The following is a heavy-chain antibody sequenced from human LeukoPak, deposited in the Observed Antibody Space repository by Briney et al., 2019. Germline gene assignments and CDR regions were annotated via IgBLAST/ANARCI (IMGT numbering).Heavy chain of an antibody. Sequence: GASLRLSCTASGFTFGDYAMSWFRQAPGKGLEWVGFIRSKAYGETTEYAASVKGRFTISRDDSKSIAYLQMISLKTEDTAVYYCTRDRTWQYLARGVTPNYSGQGTLVTASS. J-gene: IGHJ4*02. D-gene: IGHD3-10*01. CDR2: IRSKAYGETT. CDR1: GFTFGDYA. CDR3: TRDRTWQYLARGVTPNY. V-gene: IGHV3-49*03.